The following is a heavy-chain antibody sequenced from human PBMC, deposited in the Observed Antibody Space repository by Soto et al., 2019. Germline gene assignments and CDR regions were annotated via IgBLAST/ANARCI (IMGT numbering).Heavy chain of an antibody. D-gene: IGHD3-10*01. CDR2: IIPIFGTA. V-gene: IGHV1-69*12. Sequence: QVQLVQSGAEVKKPGSSVKVSCKASGGTFSSYAISWVRQAPGQGLEWMGGIIPIFGTANYAQKFQGRVTISADESTGTAYMELSSLRSEEPAVYYCAGSYGSGIQGYWGQGTLVTVSS. CDR1: GGTFSSYA. J-gene: IGHJ4*02. CDR3: AGSYGSGIQGY.